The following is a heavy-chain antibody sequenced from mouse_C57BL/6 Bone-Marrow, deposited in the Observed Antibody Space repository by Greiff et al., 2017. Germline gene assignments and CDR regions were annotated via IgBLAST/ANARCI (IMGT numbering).Heavy chain of an antibody. V-gene: IGHV10-1*01. CDR1: GFSFNTYA. J-gene: IGHJ4*01. CDR3: VRNLYAMDY. CDR2: IRSKSNNYAT. Sequence: EVQVVESGGGLVQPKGSLKLSCAASGFSFNTYAMNWVRQAPGKGLEWVARIRSKSNNYATYYADSVKDRFTISRDDSESMLYLQMNNLKTEDTAMYYCVRNLYAMDYWGQGTSVTVSS.